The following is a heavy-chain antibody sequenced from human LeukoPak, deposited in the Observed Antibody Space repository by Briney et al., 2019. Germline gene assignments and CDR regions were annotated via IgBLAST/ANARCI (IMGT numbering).Heavy chain of an antibody. CDR3: ARGKGDNIPGAFDI. V-gene: IGHV1-69*05. CDR1: GYTFTSYA. Sequence: GASVKVSCKASGYTFTSYAISWVRQAPGQGLEWMGAIIPIFGTANYAQKFQGRVTITTDESTSTAYMELSSLRSEDTAVYYCARGKGDNIPGAFDIWGQGTMVTVSS. J-gene: IGHJ3*02. D-gene: IGHD2-21*01. CDR2: IIPIFGTA.